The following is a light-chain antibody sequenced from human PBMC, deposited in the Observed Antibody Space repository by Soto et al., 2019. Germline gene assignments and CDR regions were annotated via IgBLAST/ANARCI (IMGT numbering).Light chain of an antibody. V-gene: IGKV4-1*01. J-gene: IGKJ1*01. CDR3: QQYYSTPRT. CDR2: WAS. CDR1: QSVLYSSNNKNY. Sequence: DIVMTQSPDSLAVSLGERATINCKSSQSVLYSSNNKNYLAWYQQKPGQPPKLLIYWASTRESGVPDRCSGSGSGTDFPLTISSLQAEDVAVYYCQQYYSTPRTFGQGNKVEIK.